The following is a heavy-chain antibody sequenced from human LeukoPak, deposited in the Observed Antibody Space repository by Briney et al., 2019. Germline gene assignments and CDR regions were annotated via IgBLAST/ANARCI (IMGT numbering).Heavy chain of an antibody. Sequence: GASVKVSCKASGGTFNSYAISWVRQAPGQGLEWMGRIIPILGIANYAQKFQGRVTIIADKSTSTAYMELSSLRSEDTAVYYCARDVVDYYDSSGYYYPDAFDIWGQGTMVTVSS. V-gene: IGHV1-69*04. CDR1: GGTFNSYA. CDR3: ARDVVDYYDSSGYYYPDAFDI. D-gene: IGHD3-22*01. J-gene: IGHJ3*02. CDR2: IIPILGIA.